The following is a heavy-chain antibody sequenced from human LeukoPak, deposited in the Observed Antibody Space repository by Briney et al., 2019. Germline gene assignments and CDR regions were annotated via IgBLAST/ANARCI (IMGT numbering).Heavy chain of an antibody. D-gene: IGHD5-12*01. Sequence: SETLSLTCTVSGGSISSYYWSWIRQPAGKGLEWIGRIYTSGSTNYNSSLKSRVTMSVDTSKNQFSLKLSSVTAADTAVYYCARGSDSGYDLNWFDPWGQGTLVTVSS. CDR2: IYTSGST. V-gene: IGHV4-4*07. CDR1: GGSISSYY. CDR3: ARGSDSGYDLNWFDP. J-gene: IGHJ5*02.